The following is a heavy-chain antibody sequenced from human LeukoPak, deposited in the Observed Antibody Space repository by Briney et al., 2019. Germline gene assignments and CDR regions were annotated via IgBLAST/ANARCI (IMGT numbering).Heavy chain of an antibody. CDR2: ISSSSSNI. Sequence: GGSLRLSCAASGFTFSSYSVNWVRQAPGKGLEWVSSISSSSSNIYYADSVKGRFTISRDNSKNTLYLQMNSLRAEDTAVYYCASGYSGYATRLPFDYWGQGTLVTVSS. D-gene: IGHD5-12*01. J-gene: IGHJ4*02. CDR1: GFTFSSYS. CDR3: ASGYSGYATRLPFDY. V-gene: IGHV3-21*04.